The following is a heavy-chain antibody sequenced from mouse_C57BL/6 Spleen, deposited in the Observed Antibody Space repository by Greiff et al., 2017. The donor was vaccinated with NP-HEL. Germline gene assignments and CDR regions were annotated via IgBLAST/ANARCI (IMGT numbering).Heavy chain of an antibody. V-gene: IGHV2-6*01. CDR2: IWGVGST. D-gene: IGHD1-1*01. CDR3: ASSQYYGSSYSAY. CDR1: GFSLTSYG. J-gene: IGHJ3*01. Sequence: QVQLKESGPGLVAPSQSLSITCTVSGFSLTSYGVDWVRQSPGKGLEWLGVIWGVGSTNYNSALKSRLSISKDNSKSQVFLKMNSLQTDDTAMYYWASSQYYGSSYSAYWGQGTLVTVSA.